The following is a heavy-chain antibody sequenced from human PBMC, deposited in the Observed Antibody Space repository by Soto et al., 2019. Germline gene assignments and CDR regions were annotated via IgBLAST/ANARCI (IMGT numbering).Heavy chain of an antibody. V-gene: IGHV4-39*01. CDR2: IYYSGST. D-gene: IGHD6-13*01. J-gene: IGHJ6*02. CDR3: ARLQGAGSSWYYYYGMDV. CDR1: GGSISSRSYY. Sequence: SETLSLTCTVSGGSISSRSYYWGWIRQPPGKGLEWIGSIYYSGSTYYNPSLKSRVTISVDTAKNQFSLKLSSVTAADTAVYYCARLQGAGSSWYYYYGMDVWGQGTTVTVSS.